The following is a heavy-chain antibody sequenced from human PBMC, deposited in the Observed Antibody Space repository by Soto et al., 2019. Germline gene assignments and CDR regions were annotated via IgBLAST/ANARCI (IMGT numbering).Heavy chain of an antibody. CDR2: ISYDGSNK. V-gene: IGHV3-30*18. J-gene: IGHJ4*02. CDR1: GFTFSSYG. Sequence: QVQLVESGGGVVQPGRSLRLSCAASGFTFSSYGMHWVRQAPGKGLEWVAVISYDGSNKYYADSVKGRFTISRDNSKNTLYLQMNSLRAEDTAVYYCAKGRNYYDPYYFDHWGQGTLVTVSS. D-gene: IGHD3-22*01. CDR3: AKGRNYYDPYYFDH.